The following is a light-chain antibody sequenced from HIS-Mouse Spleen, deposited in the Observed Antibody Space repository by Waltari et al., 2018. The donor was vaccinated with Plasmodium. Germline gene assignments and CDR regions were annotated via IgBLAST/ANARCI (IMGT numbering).Light chain of an antibody. CDR1: KLGDKY. CDR3: QAWDSSTHVV. J-gene: IGLJ2*01. V-gene: IGLV3-1*01. Sequence: SYELTQPPSVSVSPGQTASITCSGDKLGDKYACWYQQKPGQSPWLVIYQDSKRPPGVPERFSGSNSGNTAALTVSGTQAMDEADYYCQAWDSSTHVVFGGGTKLTVL. CDR2: QDS.